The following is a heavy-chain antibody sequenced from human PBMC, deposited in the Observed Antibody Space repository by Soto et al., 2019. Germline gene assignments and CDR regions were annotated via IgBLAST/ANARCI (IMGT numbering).Heavy chain of an antibody. CDR3: AKGRGGAYGYCSGGSCFDAFDI. Sequence: GGSLRLSCAASGFTFSSYAMSWVRQAPGKGLEWVSAISGSGGSTYYADSVKGRFTIYRDNSKNTVYLQMNGLRAEDTAVYYCAKGRGGAYGYCSGGSCFDAFDIWGQGTMVTVSS. CDR2: ISGSGGST. CDR1: GFTFSSYA. V-gene: IGHV3-23*01. D-gene: IGHD2-15*01. J-gene: IGHJ3*02.